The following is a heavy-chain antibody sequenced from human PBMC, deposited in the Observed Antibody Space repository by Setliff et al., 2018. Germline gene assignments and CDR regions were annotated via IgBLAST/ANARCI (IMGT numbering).Heavy chain of an antibody. CDR2: ISSSSTI. CDR3: ARDPHFDS. Sequence: GGSLRLSCAASGFTFSDYYMNWVRQAPGKGLEWVSSISSSSTIYYADSVKGRFTISRDNAKNSLYLQMNSLRAEDTAEYYCARDPHFDSWGQGTLVTVSS. V-gene: IGHV3-11*04. J-gene: IGHJ4*02. CDR1: GFTFSDYY.